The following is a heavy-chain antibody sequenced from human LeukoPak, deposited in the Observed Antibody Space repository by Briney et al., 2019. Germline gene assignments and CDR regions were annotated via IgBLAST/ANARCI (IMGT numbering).Heavy chain of an antibody. CDR1: GGTFSGYY. V-gene: IGHV4-34*01. CDR3: ARLPYYYGSGSFP. J-gene: IGHJ5*02. Sequence: SETLSLTCAVYGGTFSGYYWSWIRQPPGKGLEWIGSIYYSGSTYYNPSLKSRVTISVDTSKNQFSLKLSSVTAADTAVYYCARLPYYYGSGSFPWGQGTLVTVSS. CDR2: IYYSGST. D-gene: IGHD3-10*01.